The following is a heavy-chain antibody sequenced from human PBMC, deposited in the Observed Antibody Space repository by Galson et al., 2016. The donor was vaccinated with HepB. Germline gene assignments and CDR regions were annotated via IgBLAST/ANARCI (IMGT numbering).Heavy chain of an antibody. CDR1: GYSFTGYF. CDR3: AREFNRHTVTTFYYYGMDV. Sequence: SVKVSCKASGYSFTGYFIHWVRQASGQGLEWMGLIKPHSGGTKYAQKFQGRVTLTRDTSTSTVYMELTSLRSDDTAVYFCAREFNRHTVTTFYYYGMDVWGQGTTVTVSS. CDR2: IKPHSGGT. V-gene: IGHV1-2*02. D-gene: IGHD4-17*01. J-gene: IGHJ6*02.